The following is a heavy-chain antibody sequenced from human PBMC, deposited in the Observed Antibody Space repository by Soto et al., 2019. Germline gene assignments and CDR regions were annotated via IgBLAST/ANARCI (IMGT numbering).Heavy chain of an antibody. J-gene: IGHJ4*02. CDR1: GGSISSGGYY. Sequence: QVQLQESGPGLVKPSQTLSLTCTVSGGSISSGGYYWSWIRQHPGKGLEWIGYIYYSGSTYYNPSLKSRVTISVDTSKNQFSLKLSSVTAADTAVYYCARSTYYDYVWGSYRYCPPDYWGQGTLVTVSS. CDR3: ARSTYYDYVWGSYRYCPPDY. V-gene: IGHV4-31*03. D-gene: IGHD3-16*02. CDR2: IYYSGST.